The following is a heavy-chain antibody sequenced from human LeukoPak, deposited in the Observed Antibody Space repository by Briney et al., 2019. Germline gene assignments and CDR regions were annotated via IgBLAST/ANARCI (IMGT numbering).Heavy chain of an antibody. CDR3: ASRTQRRERGAFFDY. V-gene: IGHV4-39*01. CDR1: GGSISSDYY. J-gene: IGHJ4*02. D-gene: IGHD1-1*01. CDR2: MFYNGPT. Sequence: SETLSLTCAVSGGSISSDYYWGWIRQPPGKGLEFIGSMFYNGPTHYNPSLKSRLTMSVDTSKNQFSLTLGSVTAADTAVYYCASRTQRRERGAFFDYWGQGTLVTVSS.